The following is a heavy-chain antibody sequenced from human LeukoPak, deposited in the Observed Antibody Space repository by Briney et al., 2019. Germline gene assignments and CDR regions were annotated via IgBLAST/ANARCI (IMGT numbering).Heavy chain of an antibody. D-gene: IGHD2-21*02. J-gene: IGHJ6*02. CDR3: ARASDSRDYYYYYGMDV. Sequence: ASVKVSCKASGYTFTSYGISWVRQAPGQGLEWMGWISAYNGNTNYAQKLQGRVTMTTDTSTSTAYMELRSLRSDDTAVYYCARASDSRDYYYYYGMDVWGQGTTVTVS. V-gene: IGHV1-18*01. CDR1: GYTFTSYG. CDR2: ISAYNGNT.